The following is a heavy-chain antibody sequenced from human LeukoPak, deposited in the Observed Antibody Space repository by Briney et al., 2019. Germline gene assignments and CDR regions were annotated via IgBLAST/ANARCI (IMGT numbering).Heavy chain of an antibody. D-gene: IGHD3-10*01. CDR3: ARCSGNYYGSGSYTYYFDY. Sequence: TLSLTCTVSGGSISSGGYYWSWIRQHPGKGLEWIGYIYYSGSTYYNPSLKSRVTISVDTSKNQFSLKLSSVTAADTAVYYWARCSGNYYGSGSYTYYFDYWGQGTLVTVSS. J-gene: IGHJ4*02. V-gene: IGHV4-31*03. CDR2: IYYSGST. CDR1: GGSISSGGYY.